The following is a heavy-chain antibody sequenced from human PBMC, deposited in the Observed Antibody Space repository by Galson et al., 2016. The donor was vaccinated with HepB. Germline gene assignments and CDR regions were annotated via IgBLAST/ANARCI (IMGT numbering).Heavy chain of an antibody. Sequence: QSGAEVKKPGESLRISCKGSGYSFTTYWISWVRQMPGIGLEWMGRLDTSDSYTNYSPSFQGHVTISAAKSISTAYLQWSSLKALDTAIYYCARLGGFSYGLWDYWGQGTLVTVSS. V-gene: IGHV5-10-1*01. CDR3: ARLGGFSYGLWDY. J-gene: IGHJ4*02. D-gene: IGHD5-18*01. CDR1: GYSFTTYW. CDR2: LDTSDSYT.